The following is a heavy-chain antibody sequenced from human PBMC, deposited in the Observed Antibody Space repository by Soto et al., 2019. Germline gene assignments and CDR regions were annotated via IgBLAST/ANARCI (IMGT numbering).Heavy chain of an antibody. CDR2: INPSGGST. J-gene: IGHJ4*02. CDR3: ARGPGYYDSSGYGLDE. V-gene: IGHV1-46*03. CDR1: GYTFTSYY. D-gene: IGHD3-22*01. Sequence: ASVKVSCKASGYTFTSYYMHWVRQAPGQGLEWMGIINPSGGSTSYAQKFQGRVTMTRDTSTSTVYMELSSLRSEDTAVYYCARGPGYYDSSGYGLDEWGQGTLVTVSS.